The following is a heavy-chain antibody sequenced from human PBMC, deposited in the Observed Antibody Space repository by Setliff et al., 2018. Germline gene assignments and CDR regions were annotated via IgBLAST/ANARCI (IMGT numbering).Heavy chain of an antibody. CDR2: IYHSGST. J-gene: IGHJ4*02. Sequence: SETLSLTCAVSGYSISSGYCWGWSRQPPGKGLEWIGSIYHSGSTYYNPSLKRRVTISVDTSKNQFSLKLSSVTAADTAVYYCARDHGRIPMVRGVLWGQGTPVTVSS. CDR1: GYSISSGYC. CDR3: ARDHGRIPMVRGVL. D-gene: IGHD3-10*01. V-gene: IGHV4-38-2*02.